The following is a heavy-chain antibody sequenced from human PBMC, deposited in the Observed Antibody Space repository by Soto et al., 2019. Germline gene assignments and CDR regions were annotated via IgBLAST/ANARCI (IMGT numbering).Heavy chain of an antibody. V-gene: IGHV1-3*01. CDR3: ARTVCYYYGMDV. J-gene: IGHJ6*02. D-gene: IGHD3-16*01. CDR1: GYTFTSYA. Sequence: QVQLVQSGAEVKKPGASVKVSCKASGYTFTSYAMHWVRQAPGQRLEWMGWINAGNGNTKYSQKFQGRVTITRDTAARTAYMELSILRAEDTAVYFCARTVCYYYGMDVWGQGTTVTVSS. CDR2: INAGNGNT.